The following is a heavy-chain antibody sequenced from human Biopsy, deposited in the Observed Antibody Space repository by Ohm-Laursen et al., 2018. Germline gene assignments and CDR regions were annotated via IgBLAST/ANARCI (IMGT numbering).Heavy chain of an antibody. CDR2: IFYRGST. D-gene: IGHD3-22*01. CDR3: ARDYDTSGYYYVS. CDR1: GGSISNSNYY. Sequence: SDTLSLTCTVSGGSISNSNYYWGWIRQPPGKGLEWIGSIFYRGSTHYKPSLKSRVNISVDTSKNQFSLKLNSVTAADTAVYYCARDYDTSGYYYVSWGQGTLVTVSS. J-gene: IGHJ5*02. V-gene: IGHV4-39*01.